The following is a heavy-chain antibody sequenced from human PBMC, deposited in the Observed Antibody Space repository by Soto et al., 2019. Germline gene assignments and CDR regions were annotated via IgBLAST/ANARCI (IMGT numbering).Heavy chain of an antibody. CDR2: ISFDGGDT. D-gene: IGHD2-21*01. CDR1: GFSLSDYG. Sequence: QVQLVESGGGVVQPGRSLRLSCTASGFSLSDYGMHWVRQAPGKGLERVAFISFDGGDTYYADSLRGRFTVSRDNSKDTVYLQVNSLRDDDTAVFYFARGRWQKYCANPYCFTFDSWGQGTLVTVSS. CDR3: ARGRWQKYCANPYCFTFDS. J-gene: IGHJ4*02. V-gene: IGHV3-30*03.